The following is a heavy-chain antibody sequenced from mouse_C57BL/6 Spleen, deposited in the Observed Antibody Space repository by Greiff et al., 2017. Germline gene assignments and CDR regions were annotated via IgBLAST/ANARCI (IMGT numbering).Heavy chain of an antibody. CDR2: IDPETGGT. J-gene: IGHJ2*01. D-gene: IGHD1-1*01. CDR3: TRSRYYYGSRYFDY. Sequence: VQLQQSGAELVRPGASVTLSCKASGYTFTDYEMHWVKQTPVHGLEWIGAIDPETGGTAYNQKFKGKAILTADKSSSTAYMELRSLTSEDSAVYYCTRSRYYYGSRYFDYWGQGTTLTVSS. CDR1: GYTFTDYE. V-gene: IGHV1-15*01.